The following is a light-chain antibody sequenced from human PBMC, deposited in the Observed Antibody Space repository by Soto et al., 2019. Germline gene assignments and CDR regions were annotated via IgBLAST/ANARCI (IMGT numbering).Light chain of an antibody. Sequence: TQSPSTLSASVGDRVTITCRASQSVRGNYLAWYQQKPGLAPRLLIFDASTRATGIPDRFSGSGSGTDFTLTINRLEPEDSEVYYCHQSGSSPRTVGQGTQVDIX. CDR1: QSVRGNY. J-gene: IGKJ1*01. CDR3: HQSGSSPRT. CDR2: DAS. V-gene: IGKV3D-20*01.